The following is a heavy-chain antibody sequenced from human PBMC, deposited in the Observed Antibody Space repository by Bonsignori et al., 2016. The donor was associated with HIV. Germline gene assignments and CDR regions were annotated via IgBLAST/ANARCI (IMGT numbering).Heavy chain of an antibody. V-gene: IGHV3-21*01. CDR3: ARDRVGYCSGGSCYYDRDYAFDI. J-gene: IGHJ3*02. CDR2: ISSSSSYI. CDR1: GFTFSSYS. D-gene: IGHD2-15*01. Sequence: GGSLRLSCAASGFTFSSYSMNWVRQAPGKGLEWVSSISSSSSYIYYADSVKGRFTISRDNAKNSLYLQMNSLRAEDTAVYYCARDRVGYCSGGSCYYDRDYAFDIWGQGTMVTVSS.